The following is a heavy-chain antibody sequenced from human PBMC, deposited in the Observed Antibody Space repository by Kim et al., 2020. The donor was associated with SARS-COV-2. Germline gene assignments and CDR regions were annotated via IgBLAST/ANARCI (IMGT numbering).Heavy chain of an antibody. J-gene: IGHJ5*02. Sequence: SETLSLTCNVSGGSVSSYFWSWIRQPPGKGLEWIGYIYKSGRTNYNPSLESRVTISIDTSKNQFSLKVNSVTAADTAVYYCAREEYNVMVRGVLTWFDPWGQGALITVSS. CDR2: IYKSGRT. CDR3: AREEYNVMVRGVLTWFDP. D-gene: IGHD3-10*01. CDR1: GGSVSSYF. V-gene: IGHV4-4*09.